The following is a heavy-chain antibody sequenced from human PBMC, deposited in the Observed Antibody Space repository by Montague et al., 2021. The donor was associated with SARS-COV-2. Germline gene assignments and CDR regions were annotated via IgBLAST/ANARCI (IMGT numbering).Heavy chain of an antibody. CDR3: ARGDYYDSTGYYDY. D-gene: IGHD3-22*01. Sequence: SETLSLTCTVSGGSISSYYWSWIRQPPGKGLEWIGYIYFSGSTNXYPSLKSRATISVDTSKNQFSLKVRSVTAADTAVYYCARGDYYDSTGYYDYWGQGTLVTVSS. J-gene: IGHJ4*01. V-gene: IGHV4-59*01. CDR2: IYFSGST. CDR1: GGSISSYY.